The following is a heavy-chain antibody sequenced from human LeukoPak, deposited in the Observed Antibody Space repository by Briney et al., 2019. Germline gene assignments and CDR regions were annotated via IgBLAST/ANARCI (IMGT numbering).Heavy chain of an antibody. CDR3: ARVEGRTTPTGFHYYGMDV. D-gene: IGHD4-17*01. CDR2: IYYSGST. J-gene: IGHJ6*02. V-gene: IGHV4-59*01. CDR1: GGSISSYY. Sequence: PSETLSLTCTVSGGSISSYYWSWIRQPPGKGLEWIGYIYYSGSTNYNPSLKSRVTISVDTSKNQFSLKLSSVTAADTAVYYCARVEGRTTPTGFHYYGMDVWGQGTTVTVSS.